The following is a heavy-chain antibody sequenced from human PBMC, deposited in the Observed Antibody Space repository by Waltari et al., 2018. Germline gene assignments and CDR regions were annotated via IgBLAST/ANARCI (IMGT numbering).Heavy chain of an antibody. J-gene: IGHJ4*02. D-gene: IGHD5-12*01. CDR3: AGYRRDGYRAGDY. V-gene: IGHV1-69*01. CDR2: IIPIFGTA. CDR1: GGNSSSYV. Sequence: QVQLVQSGATVKKPGSSVRVPCKASGGNSSSYVISWLRQAPGQGLEWMGGIIPIFGTANYAQQFQGRVTITSDEATGTAYMELSSLRSDDTAVYYCAGYRRDGYRAGDYWGQGTLVTVSS.